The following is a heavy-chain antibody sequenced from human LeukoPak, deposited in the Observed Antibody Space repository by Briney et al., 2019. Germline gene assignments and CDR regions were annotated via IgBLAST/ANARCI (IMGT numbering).Heavy chain of an antibody. V-gene: IGHV1-18*01. J-gene: IGHJ5*02. D-gene: IGHD3-22*01. CDR1: GYTFTNYG. CDR2: INPNSGGT. CDR3: ARPKRDYDSSGSGGWFDP. Sequence: ASVKVSRKASGYTFTNYGISWVRQAPGQGLEWMGWINPNSGGTNYAQKLQGRVTMTTDTSTSTAYMELRSLRPDDTAVYYCARPKRDYDSSGSGGWFDPWGQGTLVTVSS.